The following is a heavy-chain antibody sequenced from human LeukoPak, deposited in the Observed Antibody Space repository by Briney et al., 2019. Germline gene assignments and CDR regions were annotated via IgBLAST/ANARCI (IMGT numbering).Heavy chain of an antibody. Sequence: PSETLSLTCTVSGGSISSYYWSWIRQPPGKGLEWIGYFYYSGSTNYNPSLKSRVTISVDTSKNQFSLKLSSVTAADTAVYYCARTTEGGYSYGYFYYYYMDVWGKGTTVTISS. J-gene: IGHJ6*03. CDR1: GGSISSYY. D-gene: IGHD5-18*01. CDR2: FYYSGST. CDR3: ARTTEGGYSYGYFYYYYMDV. V-gene: IGHV4-59*01.